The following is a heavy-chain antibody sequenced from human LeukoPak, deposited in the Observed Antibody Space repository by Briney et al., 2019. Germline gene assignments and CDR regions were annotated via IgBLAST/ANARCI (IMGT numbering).Heavy chain of an antibody. V-gene: IGHV4-34*01. D-gene: IGHD2-2*02. Sequence: SETLSLTCAVYGESLSGYYWSWIRQPPGKGLEWIGEINQRGTTNYNPSLQSRVTISVDTSKNQFSLKLNSVTAADTALYFCARGRRPPLIPTAIYYYYHMDVWGKGTMVTVSS. J-gene: IGHJ6*03. CDR1: GESLSGYY. CDR2: INQRGTT. CDR3: ARGRRPPLIPTAIYYYYHMDV.